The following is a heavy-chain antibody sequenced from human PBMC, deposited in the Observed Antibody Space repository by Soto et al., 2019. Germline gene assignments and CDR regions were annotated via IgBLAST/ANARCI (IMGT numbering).Heavy chain of an antibody. CDR3: ARSSHASFDY. CDR1: GGSFSGYY. J-gene: IGHJ4*02. CDR2: INHSGST. V-gene: IGHV4-34*01. Sequence: SETLSLTCAVYGGSFSGYYWSWIRQPPGKGLEWIGEINHSGSTNYNPSLKSRVTISVDTSKNQFSLKLSSVTAADTAVYYCARSSHASFDYWGQGTLVTVSS.